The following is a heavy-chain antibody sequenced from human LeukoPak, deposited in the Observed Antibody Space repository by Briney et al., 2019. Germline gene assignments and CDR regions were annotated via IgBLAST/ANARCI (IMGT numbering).Heavy chain of an antibody. J-gene: IGHJ4*02. Sequence: SVKVSCKASGYTFTSYGISWVRQAPGQGLEWMGWISAYNGNTNYAQKLQGRVTMTTGTSTSTAYMELRSLRSDDTAVYYCARDGRPYYDILTGSFDYWGQGTLVTVSS. V-gene: IGHV1-18*01. D-gene: IGHD3-9*01. CDR1: GYTFTSYG. CDR3: ARDGRPYYDILTGSFDY. CDR2: ISAYNGNT.